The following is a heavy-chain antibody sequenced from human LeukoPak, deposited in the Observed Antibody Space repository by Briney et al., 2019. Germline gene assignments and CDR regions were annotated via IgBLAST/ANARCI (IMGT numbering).Heavy chain of an antibody. D-gene: IGHD2-8*01. V-gene: IGHV1-18*01. Sequence: ASVKVSCKASGYTFTSYGISWVRQAPGQGLEWMGWISAYNGNTNYAQKLQGRVTMTTDTSTSTAYMELRSLRSDDTAVYYCARDPSTGTVLMVYARDFDYWGQGTLVTVSS. J-gene: IGHJ4*02. CDR2: ISAYNGNT. CDR1: GYTFTSYG. CDR3: ARDPSTGTVLMVYARDFDY.